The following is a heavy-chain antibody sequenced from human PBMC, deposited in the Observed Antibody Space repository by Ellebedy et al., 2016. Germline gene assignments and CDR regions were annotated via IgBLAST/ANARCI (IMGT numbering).Heavy chain of an antibody. CDR3: AKAGGHYGSGSYYKYYYYYGMDV. V-gene: IGHV3-7*03. CDR2: IKQDESEK. Sequence: GESLKISCVASGFTFGNYWMDWVRQAPGKGLEWVANIKQDESEKYYVNSVKGRFTISRDNAKNSVFLQMNSLRAEDTAVYYCAKAGGHYGSGSYYKYYYYYGMDVWGQGTTVTVSS. CDR1: GFTFGNYW. D-gene: IGHD3-10*01. J-gene: IGHJ6*02.